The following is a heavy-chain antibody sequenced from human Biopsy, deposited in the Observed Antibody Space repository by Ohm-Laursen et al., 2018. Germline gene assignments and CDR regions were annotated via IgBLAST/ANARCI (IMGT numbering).Heavy chain of an antibody. CDR2: INPHSGTT. CDR1: GYNFISYS. CDR3: AKGQDLRGGAEYFQH. V-gene: IGHV1-2*02. D-gene: IGHD2-15*01. Sequence: GSSVKVSCKTSGYNFISYSINWVRQVPGQGLEWMGWINPHSGTTKFAQDFQGRVTMTRDTSITTAYMELRRLRSDDTAVYYCAKGQDLRGGAEYFQHWGQGALVTVSS. J-gene: IGHJ1*01.